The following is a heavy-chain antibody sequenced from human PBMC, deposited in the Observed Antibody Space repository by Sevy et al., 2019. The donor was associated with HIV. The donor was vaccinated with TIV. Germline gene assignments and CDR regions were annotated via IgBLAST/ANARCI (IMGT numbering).Heavy chain of an antibody. CDR1: GFTFSSYA. J-gene: IGHJ6*02. D-gene: IGHD2-2*01. Sequence: LSLTCAASGFTFSSYAMHWVRQAPGKGLEWVAVISYDGSNKYYGDSVKGRFTISRDNSKNTLYLQMNSLRAEDTAVYYCARVHGQGVPAVQYGMDVWGQGTTVTVSS. CDR2: ISYDGSNK. CDR3: ARVHGQGVPAVQYGMDV. V-gene: IGHV3-30-3*01.